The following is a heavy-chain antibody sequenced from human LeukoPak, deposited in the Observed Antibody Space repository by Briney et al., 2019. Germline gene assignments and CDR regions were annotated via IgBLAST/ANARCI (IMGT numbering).Heavy chain of an antibody. D-gene: IGHD4-11*01. CDR3: ASRTTVTNALSFDY. J-gene: IGHJ4*02. V-gene: IGHV4-38-2*01. CDR2: IYSTGST. Sequence: SETLSLTCGVSGYFVSSGYYWGWIRQTPGQGLEWIGNIYSTGSTYYNPSLKSRVTISVDTSKNQFSLKLTSVSPVDTAVYFCASRTTVTNALSFDYWGRGALVAVSS. CDR1: GYFVSSGYY.